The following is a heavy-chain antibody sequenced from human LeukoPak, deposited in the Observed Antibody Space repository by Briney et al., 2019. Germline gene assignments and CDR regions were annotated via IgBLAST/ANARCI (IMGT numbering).Heavy chain of an antibody. D-gene: IGHD6-19*01. V-gene: IGHV3-49*04. Sequence: GGSLRLSCSASRFTFSNYAMSWVRQAPGKGLEWVGFIRSKAYGETTDYAASVKGRFTISRDDSNSIAYLQMNSLKTEDTAMYYCSRDRDGSGWYYFDSWGQGTLVTVSS. CDR3: SRDRDGSGWYYFDS. CDR2: IRSKAYGETT. CDR1: RFTFSNYA. J-gene: IGHJ4*02.